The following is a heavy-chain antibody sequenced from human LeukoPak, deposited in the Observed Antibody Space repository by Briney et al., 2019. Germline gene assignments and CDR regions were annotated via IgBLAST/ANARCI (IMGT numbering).Heavy chain of an antibody. CDR3: ARGYCSGGSCYLIDAFDI. D-gene: IGHD2-15*01. J-gene: IGHJ3*02. CDR1: GFTFSSYS. Sequence: GGSLRLSCEASGFTFSSYSINWVRQAPGKGLEWFSSISSSSSYIYYADSVKGRFTISRDNAKNSLYLQMNSLRAEDTAVYYCARGYCSGGSCYLIDAFDIWGQGTMVTVSS. CDR2: ISSSSSYI. V-gene: IGHV3-21*01.